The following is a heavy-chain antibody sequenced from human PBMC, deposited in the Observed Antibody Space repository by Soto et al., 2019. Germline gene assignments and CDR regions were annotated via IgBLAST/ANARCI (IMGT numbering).Heavy chain of an antibody. CDR3: ARVIGYDSAWGGFDI. Sequence: QVQLVQSGAEVKKPGASVKVSCKASGYTFTSQYLHWVRQAPAQGLEWMGVINPSGGSTTSAQKFQGRVTMATDTSTSTVYMELSSLRSEDTAVYYCARVIGYDSAWGGFDIWGQGTVVTVSS. J-gene: IGHJ3*02. CDR2: INPSGGST. CDR1: GYTFTSQY. V-gene: IGHV1-46*03. D-gene: IGHD5-12*01.